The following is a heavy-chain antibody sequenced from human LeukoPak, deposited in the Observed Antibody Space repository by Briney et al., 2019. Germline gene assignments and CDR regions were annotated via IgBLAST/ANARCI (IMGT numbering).Heavy chain of an antibody. J-gene: IGHJ4*02. D-gene: IGHD1-26*01. CDR1: GGTFSSYA. V-gene: IGHV1-69*05. CDR3: ASEPTWVEWELPQGGDY. CDR2: IIPIFGTA. Sequence: SVKVSCKASGGTFSSYAISWVRQAPGQGLEWMGGIIPIFGTANYAQKFQGRVTITTDESTSTAYMGLSSLRSEDTAVYYCASEPTWVEWELPQGGDYWGQGTLVTVSS.